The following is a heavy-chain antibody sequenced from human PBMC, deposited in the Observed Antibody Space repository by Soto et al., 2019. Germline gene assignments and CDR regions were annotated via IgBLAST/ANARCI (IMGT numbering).Heavy chain of an antibody. CDR2: IIPIFGTA. CDR1: GGTFSSYA. CDR3: ARSRYCSSTSCYIGWFDP. D-gene: IGHD2-2*02. V-gene: IGHV1-69*13. Sequence: SVKVSCKASGGTFSSYAISWVRQAPGQGLEWMGGIIPIFGTANYAQKFQGRVTITADESTSTAYMELSSLRSEDTAVYYCARSRYCSSTSCYIGWFDPWGQGTLVTVSS. J-gene: IGHJ5*02.